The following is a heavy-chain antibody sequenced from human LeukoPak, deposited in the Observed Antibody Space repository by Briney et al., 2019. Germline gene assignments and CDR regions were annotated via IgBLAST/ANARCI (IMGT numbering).Heavy chain of an antibody. Sequence: PGGSLRLSCAASGFTFSDYAMSWVRQAPGKGLEWVAVIWYDGSNKYYADSVKGRFTISRDNPKNTLYVQMNSLRAEDTAVYYCARGRGADYGGNSGYFDYWGQGTLVTVSS. V-gene: IGHV3-33*08. J-gene: IGHJ4*02. CDR2: IWYDGSNK. D-gene: IGHD4-23*01. CDR1: GFTFSDYA. CDR3: ARGRGADYGGNSGYFDY.